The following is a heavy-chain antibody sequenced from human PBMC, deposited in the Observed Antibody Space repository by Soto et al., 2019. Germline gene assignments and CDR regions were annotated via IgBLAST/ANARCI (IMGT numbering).Heavy chain of an antibody. Sequence: QVQLKESGPGMVKPSETLSLTCIVSGVSLRSGDYFWAWIRLPPGKGLEWIGSIYYSGSTYNDPSLKSLVTVSVDTSKNHFTMKLTYVNAADTAIYYGARPRGISAAGTPGWFDPWGQGTLVTVSS. CDR1: GVSLRSGDYF. D-gene: IGHD6-13*01. J-gene: IGHJ5*02. CDR3: ARPRGISAAGTPGWFDP. CDR2: IYYSGST. V-gene: IGHV4-39*01.